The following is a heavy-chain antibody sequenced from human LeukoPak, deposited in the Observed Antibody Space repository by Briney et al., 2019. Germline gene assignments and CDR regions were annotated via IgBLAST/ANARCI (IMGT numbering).Heavy chain of an antibody. V-gene: IGHV3-13*01. CDR3: ATTVAGTRWALGY. D-gene: IGHD6-19*01. CDR2: IGSAGDT. Sequence: GRSLRLSCAASGFTFDDYAMHWVRQAPGKGLEWVSAIGSAGDTYYPGSVKGRFTISRENAKNSLYLQMNSLRAGDTAVYYCATTVAGTRWALGYWGQGTLVTVSS. CDR1: GFTFDDYA. J-gene: IGHJ4*02.